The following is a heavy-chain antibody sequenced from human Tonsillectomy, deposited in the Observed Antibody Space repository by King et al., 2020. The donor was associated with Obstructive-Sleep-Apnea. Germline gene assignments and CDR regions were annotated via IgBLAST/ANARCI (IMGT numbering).Heavy chain of an antibody. CDR2: IYSGGST. Sequence: VQLVESGGTLVQPGGSLRLSCAASGFTVSNYYMSGVRQAPGKGLDWVSVIYSGGSTYYADSAKGRFTISRDDSKNTLYLQMNNLRAEDTAVYYCAKSIASSVGATVWGQGTLVTVSS. CDR3: AKSIASSVGATV. J-gene: IGHJ1*01. D-gene: IGHD1-26*01. CDR1: GFTVSNYY. V-gene: IGHV3-66*01.